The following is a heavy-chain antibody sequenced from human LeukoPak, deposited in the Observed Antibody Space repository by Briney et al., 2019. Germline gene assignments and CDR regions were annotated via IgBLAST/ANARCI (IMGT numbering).Heavy chain of an antibody. CDR1: GGSISSYY. D-gene: IGHD2-21*02. CDR2: IYYSGST. CDR3: ARDVAHCGGDFYLGGNACDY. V-gene: IGHV4-59*01. Sequence: SETLSLTCTVSGGSISSYYWSCIRQPPGKGLEWIGYIYYSGSTNYNPSLKSRVTISVDTSKNQFSLKLSSVTAADTAVYYCARDVAHCGGDFYLGGNACDYWGQGTMVTVSS. J-gene: IGHJ4*02.